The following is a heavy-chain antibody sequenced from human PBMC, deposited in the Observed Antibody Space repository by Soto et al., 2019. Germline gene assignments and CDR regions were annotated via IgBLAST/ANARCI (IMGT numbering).Heavy chain of an antibody. J-gene: IGHJ1*01. Sequence: GGSLRLSCAASGFTFSSYGMHWVRQALGKGLEWVAVIWYDGSNKKYADSVKGRFTISRDNSKNTLYLQMNSLRAEDTAVYYCARAMPNYDSSGYYPSAEYFQHWGQGTLVTVSS. D-gene: IGHD3-22*01. CDR3: ARAMPNYDSSGYYPSAEYFQH. CDR1: GFTFSSYG. V-gene: IGHV3-33*01. CDR2: IWYDGSNK.